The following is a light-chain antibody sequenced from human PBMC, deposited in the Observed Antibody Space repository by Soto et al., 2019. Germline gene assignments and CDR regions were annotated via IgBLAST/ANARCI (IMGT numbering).Light chain of an antibody. CDR1: QSVSSGY. J-gene: IGKJ4*01. CDR3: QQYGTSPLT. V-gene: IGKV3-20*01. Sequence: EFLLTQSPGTLSLSPGEGATLSCRASQSVSSGYLAWYQPKPGQAPRLLIYATSTRATGIPDRVSGTGSGTDFTLTIHRLEPEDFAVYYCQQYGTSPLTFGGGTKVDIK. CDR2: ATS.